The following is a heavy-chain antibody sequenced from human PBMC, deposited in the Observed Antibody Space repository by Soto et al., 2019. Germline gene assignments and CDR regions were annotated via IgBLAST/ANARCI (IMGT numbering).Heavy chain of an antibody. V-gene: IGHV4-59*12. D-gene: IGHD6-6*01. CDR1: GGTISSYY. CDR2: IYYSGT. J-gene: IGHJ4*02. CDR3: ARVWGIAARQGPLSFDY. Sequence: SETXSLTCRVSGGTISSYYWSWIRQPPGKGLEWIAYIYYSGTSYNPSLQSRVSISLDTSKNQFSLKLSAVTAADTAVYYCARVWGIAARQGPLSFDYWGQGTLVTVSS.